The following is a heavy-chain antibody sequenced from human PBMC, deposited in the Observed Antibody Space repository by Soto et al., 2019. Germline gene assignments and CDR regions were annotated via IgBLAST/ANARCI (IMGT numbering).Heavy chain of an antibody. CDR1: GDSVSSNSAA. J-gene: IGHJ4*02. V-gene: IGHV6-1*01. CDR3: ASADYLDTAMVFDY. D-gene: IGHD5-18*01. CDR2: TYYRSKWYN. Sequence: SQTLSLTCAISGDSVSSNSAAWNWIRQSPSRGLEWLGRTYYRSKWYNDYAVSVKSRITINPDTSKNQFSLQLNSVTPEDTAVYYCASADYLDTAMVFDYWGQGPLVTVSS.